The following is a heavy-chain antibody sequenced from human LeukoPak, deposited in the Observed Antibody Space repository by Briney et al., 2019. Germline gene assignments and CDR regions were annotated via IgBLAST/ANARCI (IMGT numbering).Heavy chain of an antibody. J-gene: IGHJ5*02. D-gene: IGHD3-3*01. V-gene: IGHV4-4*07. CDR3: ARDDYDFWSGPRGFDP. Sequence: SETLSLTCTVSGGSISSYYWSWIRQPAGKGLEWIGRIYTSGSTNYNPSLKSRVTMSLDTSKNQFSLKLSSVTAADTAVYYCARDDYDFWSGPRGFDPWGQGTLVTVSS. CDR2: IYTSGST. CDR1: GGSISSYY.